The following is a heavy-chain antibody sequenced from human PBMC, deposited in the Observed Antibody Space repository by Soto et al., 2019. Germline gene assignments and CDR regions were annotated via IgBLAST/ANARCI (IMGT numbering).Heavy chain of an antibody. CDR2: INAGNGNT. D-gene: IGHD3-22*01. CDR1: GYTFTNYA. V-gene: IGHV1-3*01. Sequence: ASVKVSCKASGYTFTNYAIHWVRQAPGQRLEWMGWINAGNGNTKYSQKFQGRVTITRDTSASTAYVELSSLRSEDTAVYYCARESSGYYDRYFDYWGQGTLVTVSS. CDR3: ARESSGYYDRYFDY. J-gene: IGHJ4*02.